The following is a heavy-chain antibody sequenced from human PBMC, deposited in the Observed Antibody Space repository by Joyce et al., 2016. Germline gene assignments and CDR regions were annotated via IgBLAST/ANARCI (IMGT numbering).Heavy chain of an antibody. J-gene: IGHJ4*02. V-gene: IGHV4-34*01. CDR1: GGSFSGYY. Sequence: QVQLQQWGAGLLKPSETLSLTCTVYGGSFSGYYWTWFRQPPGKGLEWIGEVTPGGSTIYNPSLKSRVTVSVDTSNHQVSLIVTGVTAADTAVYYCARGSDYVWGTYRYHSNRRLDYWGQGSLVTV. CDR3: ARGSDYVWGTYRYHSNRRLDY. CDR2: VTPGGST. D-gene: IGHD3-16*02.